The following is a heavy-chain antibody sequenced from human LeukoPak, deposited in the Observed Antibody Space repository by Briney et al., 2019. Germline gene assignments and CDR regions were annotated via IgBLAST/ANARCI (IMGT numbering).Heavy chain of an antibody. CDR3: ARVRGYCSGGSCYQDAFDI. Sequence: ASVKVSCKASGYTFTGYYMHWVRQAPGQGLEWMGWINPNSGGTNYAQKFQGRVTMTRDTSISTAYMELSRLRSDDTAVYYCARVRGYCSGGSCYQDAFDIWGQGTIVTVSS. D-gene: IGHD2-15*01. CDR2: INPNSGGT. V-gene: IGHV1-2*02. CDR1: GYTFTGYY. J-gene: IGHJ3*02.